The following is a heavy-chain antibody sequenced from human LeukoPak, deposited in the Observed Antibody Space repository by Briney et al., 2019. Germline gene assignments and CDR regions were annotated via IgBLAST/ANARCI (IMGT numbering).Heavy chain of an antibody. J-gene: IGHJ4*02. V-gene: IGHV4-59*01. CDR1: GGSISSYY. CDR3: ARRYGSGSSGTFDY. Sequence: SETLSLTCTVSGGSISSYYWNWIRQPPGKGLEWIAYIYYSGSTNYNPSLKSRVTMSVDTSKNQFSLKLSSVTAADTAVYYCARRYGSGSSGTFDYWGQGTLVTVSS. D-gene: IGHD3-10*01. CDR2: IYYSGST.